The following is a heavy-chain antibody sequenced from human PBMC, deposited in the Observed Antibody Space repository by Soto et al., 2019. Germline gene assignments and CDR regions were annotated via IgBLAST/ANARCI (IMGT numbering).Heavy chain of an antibody. V-gene: IGHV1-8*01. CDR1: GYTFTSYD. CDR3: ARERAAACTGWFDP. D-gene: IGHD6-13*01. Sequence: QVQLVQSGAEVKKPGASVKVSCKASGYTFTSYDINWVRQATGQGLEWMGWMNPNSGNTGYAQKFQGRVTMTRNTCISTAYMELSSLRYEEPAVYYCARERAAACTGWFDPWGQGTLVTVSS. J-gene: IGHJ5*02. CDR2: MNPNSGNT.